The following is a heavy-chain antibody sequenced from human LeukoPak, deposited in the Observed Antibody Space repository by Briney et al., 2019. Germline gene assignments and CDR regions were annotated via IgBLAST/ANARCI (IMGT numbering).Heavy chain of an antibody. CDR2: IYHSGST. CDR1: GGSISSGGYS. CDR3: ARVGSGVAFDY. V-gene: IGHV4-30-2*01. J-gene: IGHJ4*02. D-gene: IGHD3-3*01. Sequence: SETRSLTCAVSGGSISSGGYSWSWIRQPPGKGLEWIGYIYHSGSTYYNPSLKSRVTISVDRSKNQFSLKLSSVTAADTAVYYCARVGSGVAFDYWGQGTLVTVSS.